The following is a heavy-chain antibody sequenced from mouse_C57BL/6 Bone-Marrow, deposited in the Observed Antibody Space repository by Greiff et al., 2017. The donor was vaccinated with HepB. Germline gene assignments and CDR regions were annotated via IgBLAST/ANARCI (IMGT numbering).Heavy chain of an antibody. V-gene: IGHV1-64*01. Sequence: VQLQQSGAELVKPGASVKLSCKASGYTFTSYWMHWVKQRPGQGLEWIGMIHPNSGSTNYNEKFKSKATLTVDKSSSTAYMQLSSLTSEDSAVYYCARSNISFITTVVASYYYAMDYWGQGTSVTVSS. J-gene: IGHJ4*01. CDR3: ARSNISFITTVVASYYYAMDY. CDR2: IHPNSGST. CDR1: GYTFTSYW. D-gene: IGHD1-1*01.